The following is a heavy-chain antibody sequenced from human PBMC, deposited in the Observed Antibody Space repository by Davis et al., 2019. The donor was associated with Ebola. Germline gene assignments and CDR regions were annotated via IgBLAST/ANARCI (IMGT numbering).Heavy chain of an antibody. D-gene: IGHD4-17*01. Sequence: GSLRLSCTVSGGSVSSGSYYWSWIRQPPGKGLEWIGYIYYSGSTNYNPSLKSRVSISVDTSKNQFSLKLSSVTAADTAVYYCAREGTTVTSGWFDPWGQGTLVTVSS. V-gene: IGHV4-61*01. CDR3: AREGTTVTSGWFDP. CDR2: IYYSGST. J-gene: IGHJ5*02. CDR1: GGSVSSGSYY.